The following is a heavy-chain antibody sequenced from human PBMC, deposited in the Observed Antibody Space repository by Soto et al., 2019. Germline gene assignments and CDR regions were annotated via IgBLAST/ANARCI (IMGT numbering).Heavy chain of an antibody. V-gene: IGHV1-69*06. CDR1: GGTFSSYA. Sequence: QVQLVQSGAEVKKPGSSVKVSCKASGGTFSSYAISWVRQAPGQGLEWWGGIIPIFGTANYAQKFQGRVTITADKSTSTAYMELSSLRSEDTAVYYCARGGRYCSSTSCYRGRFDYWGQGTLVTVSS. CDR3: ARGGRYCSSTSCYRGRFDY. CDR2: IIPIFGTA. D-gene: IGHD2-2*02. J-gene: IGHJ4*02.